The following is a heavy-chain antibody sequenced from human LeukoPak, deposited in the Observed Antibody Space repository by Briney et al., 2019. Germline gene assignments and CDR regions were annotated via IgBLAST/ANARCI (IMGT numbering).Heavy chain of an antibody. V-gene: IGHV4-4*07. Sequence: PSETLSLTCTVSGGSISSYYWSWIRQPAGKGLEWIGRIYTSGNTNYNPSLKSRVTMSVDTSKSQFSLKLSSVTAADTAVYYCARGLAVIVVVPAANWQQLVPFDYWGQGTLVTVSS. CDR3: ARGLAVIVVVPAANWQQLVPFDY. CDR1: GGSISSYY. J-gene: IGHJ4*02. CDR2: IYTSGNT. D-gene: IGHD2-2*01.